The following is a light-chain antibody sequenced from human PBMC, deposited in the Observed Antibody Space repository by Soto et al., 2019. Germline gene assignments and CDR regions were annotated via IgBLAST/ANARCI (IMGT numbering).Light chain of an antibody. V-gene: IGKV3-20*01. J-gene: IGKJ5*01. Sequence: EIVLTQSPGTLSLSPGARAPLSCRASQSVSNNYLAWYQQKPGQAPRLLIYGASNRATGIPDRFSGSGSGTDFTLTISRLEPEDFAVYYCQQYGNSPITFGQGTRLEIK. CDR3: QQYGNSPIT. CDR1: QSVSNNY. CDR2: GAS.